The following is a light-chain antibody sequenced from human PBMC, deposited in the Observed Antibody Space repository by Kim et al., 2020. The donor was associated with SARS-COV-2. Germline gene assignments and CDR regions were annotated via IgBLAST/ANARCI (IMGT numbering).Light chain of an antibody. CDR3: QQYNANQLT. V-gene: IGKV1-5*01. J-gene: IGKJ4*01. CDR2: DAS. CDR1: RYISTR. Sequence: DIQMTQSPSTLSASLGDRVTISCRASRYISTRLAWYQQIPGKAPKLLIYDASTLERGVPSRFSGSGSATEFSLTINSLQADDIATYYCQQYNANQLTFGGGTKVDIK.